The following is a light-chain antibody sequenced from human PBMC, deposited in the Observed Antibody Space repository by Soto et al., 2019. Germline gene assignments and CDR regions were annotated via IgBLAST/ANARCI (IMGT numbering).Light chain of an antibody. CDR1: QGISNF. Sequence: DIPMTQSPSSLSASVGDRVTITCRASQGISNFLAWYQQKPGKVPKLLISAASTLQSGVPPRLSGSGSGTDFTLAITSLQPDDVATYYWQKYSSVITFGQGTRREI. J-gene: IGKJ5*01. CDR2: AAS. V-gene: IGKV1-27*01. CDR3: QKYSSVIT.